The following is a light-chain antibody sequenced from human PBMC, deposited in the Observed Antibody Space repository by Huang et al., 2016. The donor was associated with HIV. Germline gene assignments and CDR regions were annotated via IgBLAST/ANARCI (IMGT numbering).Light chain of an antibody. V-gene: IGKV3-11*01. CDR3: QQRSKWPPVYT. CDR1: QSVENS. Sequence: EIVLTQSPATLSLSPGDRATLSCRASQSVENSLAWYQQKPGQPPRPLMCDASIRATGIPARFSGSGSGTDFTLTISSLEPDDFAVYYCQQRSKWPPVYTFGQGTKLEIK. CDR2: DAS. J-gene: IGKJ2*01.